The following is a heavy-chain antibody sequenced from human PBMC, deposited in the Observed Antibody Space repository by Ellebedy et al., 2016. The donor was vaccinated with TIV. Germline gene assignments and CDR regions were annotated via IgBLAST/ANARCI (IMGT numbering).Heavy chain of an antibody. J-gene: IGHJ4*02. CDR2: LLHTGSP. Sequence: MPSETLSLTCGVSGGSIRGSGSYWGWIRQPPGKGLEWIGSLLHTGSPYYKPSLESRVTMSIDSSKNQFSLELSSVTAADTAVYYCARSSMIVVVPFDYWGQGTLVTVSS. CDR1: GGSIRGSGSY. D-gene: IGHD3-22*01. CDR3: ARSSMIVVVPFDY. V-gene: IGHV4-39*01.